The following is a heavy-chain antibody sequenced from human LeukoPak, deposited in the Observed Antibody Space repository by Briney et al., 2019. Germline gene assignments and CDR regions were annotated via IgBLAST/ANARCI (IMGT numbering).Heavy chain of an antibody. D-gene: IGHD3-22*01. CDR1: GGSISSYY. CDR3: ARESRSGYYC. V-gene: IGHV4-59*01. J-gene: IGHJ4*02. Sequence: SETLSLTCTVSGGSISSYYWSWIRQPPGKGLEWIGYIYYSGSTNYNPSLKSRVTISVDTSKNQFSLKLGSVTAADTAVYYCARESRSGYYCWGQGTLVTVSS. CDR2: IYYSGST.